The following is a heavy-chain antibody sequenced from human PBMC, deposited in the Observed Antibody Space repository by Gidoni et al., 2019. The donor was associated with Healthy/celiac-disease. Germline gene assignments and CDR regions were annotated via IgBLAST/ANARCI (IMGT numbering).Heavy chain of an antibody. V-gene: IGHV1-8*01. Sequence: QVQLVQSGAEVKKPGASVKVSCQASRYTFTSYDINWVRQATGQGLEWMGWMNHNSGYTGDEKKFEGRVTMTRNTSISTAYMELSSLRSEDTAVYYCARKVGLYYYYYGMDVWGQGTTVTVSS. CDR1: RYTFTSYD. J-gene: IGHJ6*02. CDR2: MNHNSGYT. CDR3: ARKVGLYYYYYGMDV. D-gene: IGHD1-26*01.